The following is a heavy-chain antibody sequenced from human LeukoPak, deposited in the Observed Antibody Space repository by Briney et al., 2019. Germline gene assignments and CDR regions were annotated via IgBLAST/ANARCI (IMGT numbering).Heavy chain of an antibody. Sequence: GASVKVSCKASGYTFTSYYMHWVRQAPGQGLEWMGIINPSGGSTSYAQKFQGRVTMTRDTSTSTVYMELCSLRSEDTAVYYCARSGQSVNYYDSSGYHIDAFDIWGQGTMVTVSS. CDR3: ARSGQSVNYYDSSGYHIDAFDI. CDR2: INPSGGST. V-gene: IGHV1-46*03. CDR1: GYTFTSYY. J-gene: IGHJ3*02. D-gene: IGHD3-22*01.